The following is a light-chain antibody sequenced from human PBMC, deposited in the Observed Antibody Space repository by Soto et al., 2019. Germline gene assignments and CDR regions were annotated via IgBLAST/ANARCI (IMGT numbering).Light chain of an antibody. CDR1: SSSIVSNL. J-gene: IGLJ2*01. CDR3: AAWDDRLSGMV. CDR2: TNN. Sequence: QSVLTQPPSASGTPGQRVTISCSGSSSSIVSNLVYWYQQLPGTAPKLLIYTNNQRPSGVPDRFSGSKSGTSASLAISGLRSEDEDDYYCAAWDDRLSGMVFGGGTKLTVL. V-gene: IGLV1-47*02.